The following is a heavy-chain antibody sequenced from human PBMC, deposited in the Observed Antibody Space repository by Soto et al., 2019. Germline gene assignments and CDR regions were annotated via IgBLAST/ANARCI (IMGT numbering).Heavy chain of an antibody. J-gene: IGHJ6*02. D-gene: IGHD3-22*01. CDR3: AKEKKTSGYYSYYYYYGMDV. Sequence: GVSLRVSCAASGFTFRNHGMSWVRQDPGKGLEWVSAISGSGGSTYYADSVKGRFTISRDNSKNTLYLQMNSLRAEDTAVYYCAKEKKTSGYYSYYYYYGMDVWGQGTTVTVSS. CDR1: GFTFRNHG. V-gene: IGHV3-23*01. CDR2: ISGSGGST.